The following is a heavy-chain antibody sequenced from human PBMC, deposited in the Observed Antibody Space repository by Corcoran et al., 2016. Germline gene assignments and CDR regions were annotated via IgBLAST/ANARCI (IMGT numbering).Heavy chain of an antibody. CDR1: GFTFSSYS. V-gene: IGHV3-48*04. D-gene: IGHD5-12*01. CDR3: AGLDGGATREFDD. CDR2: ISSSSSTI. Sequence: EVQLVESGGGLVQPGGSLRLSCAASGFTFSSYSMNWVRQAPGKGLEWVSYISSSSSTIYYAESVTGRFTISRDNAKNSLYLQLNSLSAEEAAVDYGAGLDGGATREFDDWGQGTLVSVAS. J-gene: IGHJ4*02.